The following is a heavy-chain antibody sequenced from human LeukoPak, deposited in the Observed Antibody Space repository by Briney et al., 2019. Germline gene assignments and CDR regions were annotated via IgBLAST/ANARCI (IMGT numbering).Heavy chain of an antibody. D-gene: IGHD3-22*01. CDR1: GGTFSNYA. CDR3: ARPVDLDYYDSSGYSD. CDR2: IIPIFGTA. J-gene: IGHJ4*02. Sequence: SSVKVSCKASGGTFSNYAISWVRQAPGQGLEWMGGIIPIFGTANYAQKFQGRVTITADEYTSTAYMELSSLRSEETAVYYCARPVDLDYYDSSGYSDWGQGTLVTVSS. V-gene: IGHV1-69*01.